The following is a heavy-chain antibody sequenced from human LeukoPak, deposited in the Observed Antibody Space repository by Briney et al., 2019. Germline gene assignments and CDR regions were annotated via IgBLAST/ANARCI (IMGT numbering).Heavy chain of an antibody. CDR2: IRWSSNTI. V-gene: IGHV3-9*03. J-gene: IGHJ5*02. D-gene: IGHD1-26*01. CDR1: RDILSSFA. CDR3: VKGNSGSYSQDWFDP. Sequence: GGSLRLSCEVSRDILSSFAMHWVRQAPGKGLEWVSGIRWSSNTIRYADSVKGRFTIFGDNAKNSLYLQMNSLRAEDMAFYYCVKGNSGSYSQDWFDPWGQGTLVTVSP.